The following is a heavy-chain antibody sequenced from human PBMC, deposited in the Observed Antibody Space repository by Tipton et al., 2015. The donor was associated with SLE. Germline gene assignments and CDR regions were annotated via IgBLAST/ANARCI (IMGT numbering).Heavy chain of an antibody. CDR2: IKQDGSEK. CDR1: GFTFSSYW. CDR3: ARDHFDIVVVPAASLGYFDL. V-gene: IGHV3-7*01. J-gene: IGHJ2*01. Sequence: SLRLSCAASGFTFSSYWMSWVRQAPGKGLEWVANIKQDGSEKYYVDSVKGRFTISRDNSKNTLYLQMNSLRAEDTAVYYCARDHFDIVVVPAASLGYFDLWGRGTLVTVSS. D-gene: IGHD2-2*01.